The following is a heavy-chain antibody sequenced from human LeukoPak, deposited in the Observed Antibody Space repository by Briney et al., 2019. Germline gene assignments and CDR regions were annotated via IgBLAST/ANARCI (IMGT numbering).Heavy chain of an antibody. CDR2: LYYTGRT. CDR3: ARVRSGSPDAFDI. J-gene: IGHJ3*02. Sequence: SETLSLTCTVSGGSISSYYWSWIRQPPGKGLEWIGYLYYTGRTNYNPSLKSRVTRSVDTSKNQFSLKLSSVTAADTAVYYCARVRSGSPDAFDIWGQGTMVTVSS. CDR1: GGSISSYY. D-gene: IGHD3-10*01. V-gene: IGHV4-59*01.